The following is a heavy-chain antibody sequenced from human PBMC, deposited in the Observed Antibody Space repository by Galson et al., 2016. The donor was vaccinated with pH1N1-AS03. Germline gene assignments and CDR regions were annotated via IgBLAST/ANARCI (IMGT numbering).Heavy chain of an antibody. V-gene: IGHV1-2*04. CDR1: GYIFTGFY. J-gene: IGHJ6*02. CDR2: INPNNGVT. CDR3: ARDPRGPCSSATCATTYYFGMDV. Sequence: QSGAEVKKPGDSLKTSCKASGYIFTGFYVHWVRQAPGQGLEWMGWINPNNGVTNYAQKFQAWVTMTGDTSISTAYMELYGLKSDDTAVYYCARDPRGPCSSATCATTYYFGMDVWGQGTTVIVSS. D-gene: IGHD1-26*01.